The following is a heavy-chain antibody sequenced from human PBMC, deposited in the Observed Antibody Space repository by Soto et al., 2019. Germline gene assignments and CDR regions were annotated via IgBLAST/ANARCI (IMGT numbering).Heavy chain of an antibody. Sequence: QVPLVQSGAEVKKPGASVKVSCKASGYTFTNYGISWVRQAPGQGLEWMGWIGAYNGNTNFAQKFQGRVTLTTDTSTTTAYMELRSLTSDDTAVYFCARDRQNWYYWDFWGQGTLVTVSS. CDR2: IGAYNGNT. CDR3: ARDRQNWYYWDF. CDR1: GYTFTNYG. D-gene: IGHD1-1*01. J-gene: IGHJ4*02. V-gene: IGHV1-18*01.